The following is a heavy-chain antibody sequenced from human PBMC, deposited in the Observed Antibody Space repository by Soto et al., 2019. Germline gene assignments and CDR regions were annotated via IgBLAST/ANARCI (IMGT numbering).Heavy chain of an antibody. J-gene: IGHJ4*02. CDR2: MNLDTGGT. Sequence: QVQLVQSGAEVKKPGASVRVSCETSGYRFTAYYIHWVRQAPGQGLEWMGRMNLDTGGTTYAQKFQGRVTMTRDTSISTAYMELSSFNSDDTAMYYCASYGNFAFLVYSFAFDFWGQGTLVTVSS. CDR1: GYRFTAYY. V-gene: IGHV1-2*06. CDR3: ASYGNFAFLVYSFAFDF. D-gene: IGHD5-18*01.